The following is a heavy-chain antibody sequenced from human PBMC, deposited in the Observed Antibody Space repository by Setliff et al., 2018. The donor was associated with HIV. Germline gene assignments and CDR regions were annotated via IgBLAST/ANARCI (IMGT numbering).Heavy chain of an antibody. Sequence: PSETLSLTCTVSGGSISSNNYFWSWIRQPAGKGLEWIGHIYPSGSTNYNPSLKSRVTISVGTSKNQFSLNLSSVTAADTAVYYCAREYFGSGSYVRSFDIWGQGTLVTVSS. CDR1: GGSISSNNYF. V-gene: IGHV4-61*09. D-gene: IGHD3-10*01. CDR2: IYPSGST. CDR3: AREYFGSGSYVRSFDI. J-gene: IGHJ3*02.